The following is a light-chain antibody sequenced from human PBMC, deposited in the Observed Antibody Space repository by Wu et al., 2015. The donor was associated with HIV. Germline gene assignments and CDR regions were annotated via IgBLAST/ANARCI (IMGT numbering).Light chain of an antibody. CDR2: RAS. J-gene: IGKJ3*01. CDR3: QQYDTYPLT. V-gene: IGKV1-5*03. CDR1: QTISTW. Sequence: DVQMTQSPSTLSASVGDRVTLTCRASQTISTWLAWYQRKPGKAPKLLIYRASNLEDGVPSRFSGHGSGTEFTLTISSLQPDDFATYYCQQYDTYPLTFGPGTTVDVK.